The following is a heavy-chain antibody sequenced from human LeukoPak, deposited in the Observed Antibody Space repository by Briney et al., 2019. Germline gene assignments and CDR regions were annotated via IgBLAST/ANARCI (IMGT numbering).Heavy chain of an antibody. Sequence: GGSLRLSCAASGFTFSSYAMGWVRQAPGKGLEWVSAISGSGGSTYYADSVKGRFTISRDNSKNTLYLQMNSLRAEDTAVYYCAKETDIVVVPAAFDPWGQGALVTVSS. D-gene: IGHD2-2*01. CDR3: AKETDIVVVPAAFDP. J-gene: IGHJ5*02. V-gene: IGHV3-23*01. CDR1: GFTFSSYA. CDR2: ISGSGGST.